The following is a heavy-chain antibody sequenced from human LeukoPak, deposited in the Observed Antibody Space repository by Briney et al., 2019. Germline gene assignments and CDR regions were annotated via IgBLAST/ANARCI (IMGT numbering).Heavy chain of an antibody. CDR1: GASISSYY. V-gene: IGHV4-59*08. D-gene: IGHD2/OR15-2a*01. J-gene: IGHJ4*02. Sequence: SETLSLTCTVSGASISSYYWSWIRQPPGKGLEWIGYIYYSGSTNYNPSLKSRVTMSVDTSKNQFSLNLSSVTAADTAVYYCARNSRAFAYWGQGTLVTVSS. CDR2: IYYSGST. CDR3: ARNSRAFAY.